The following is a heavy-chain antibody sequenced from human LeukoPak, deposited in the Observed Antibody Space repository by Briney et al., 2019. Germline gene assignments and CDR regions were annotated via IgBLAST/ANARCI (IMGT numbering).Heavy chain of an antibody. J-gene: IGHJ5*02. Sequence: GESLKISCKGSGYSFTSYWIGWVRQMPGKGLEWMGIIYPGDSDTRYSPSFQGRVTISADKSISTAYLQWSSLRASDTAMYYCARQRFTMRAYAGNWFDPWGQGTLVTVSS. CDR1: GYSFTSYW. CDR2: IYPGDSDT. V-gene: IGHV5-51*01. D-gene: IGHD3-10*01. CDR3: ARQRFTMRAYAGNWFDP.